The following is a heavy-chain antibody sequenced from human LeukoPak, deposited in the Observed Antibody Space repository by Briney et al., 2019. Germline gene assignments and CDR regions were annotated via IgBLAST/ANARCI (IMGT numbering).Heavy chain of an antibody. J-gene: IGHJ4*02. CDR2: ISSSGST. CDR1: GDSISSGDYY. Sequence: SETLSLTCTVSGDSISSGDYYWSWIRQPAGKGLEWIGRISSSGSTNYNPSLKSRVTISVDTSENQFSLKLSSVTAADTAVYYCARMGAIGGASANPDYWGQGTLVTVSS. V-gene: IGHV4-61*02. D-gene: IGHD2-21*01. CDR3: ARMGAIGGASANPDY.